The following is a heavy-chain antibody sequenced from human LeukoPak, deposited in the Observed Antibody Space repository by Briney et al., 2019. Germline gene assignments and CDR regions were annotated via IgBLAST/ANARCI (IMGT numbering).Heavy chain of an antibody. Sequence: SETLSLTCTVSGGSISSYYWSWIRQPAGKGLEWIGRIYTSGSTNYNPSLKSRLTMSVDTSTNQFSLKLSSVTAADTAVYYCARGVDTAMANYYYYMDVWGKGTTVTVS. V-gene: IGHV4-4*07. CDR1: GGSISSYY. D-gene: IGHD5-18*01. CDR2: IYTSGST. CDR3: ARGVDTAMANYYYYMDV. J-gene: IGHJ6*03.